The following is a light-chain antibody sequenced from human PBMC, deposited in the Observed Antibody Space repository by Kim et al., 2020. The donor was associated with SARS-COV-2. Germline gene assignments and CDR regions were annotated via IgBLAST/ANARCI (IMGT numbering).Light chain of an antibody. CDR1: QTVSSTY. CDR3: QQYGSSPYT. CDR2: SAS. V-gene: IGKV3-20*01. J-gene: IGKJ2*01. Sequence: WSPGERATLSCRASQTVSSTYVAWYQQKPGQAPRLLMYSASSRATGIPDRFSGSGSGTDFTLTISRLEPEDFAVYYCQQYGSSPYTFGQGTKLEI.